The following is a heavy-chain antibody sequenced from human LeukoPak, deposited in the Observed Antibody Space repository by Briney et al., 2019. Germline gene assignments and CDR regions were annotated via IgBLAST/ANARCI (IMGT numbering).Heavy chain of an antibody. CDR2: IWYDGSNK. V-gene: IGHV3-33*06. J-gene: IGHJ6*03. CDR3: AKEEVRVNGYYYYMDV. D-gene: IGHD3-10*01. Sequence: GGSLRLSCAASGFTFSSYGMHWVRQAPGKGLEWVAVIWYDGSNKYYADSVKGRFTISRGNSKNTLYLQMNSLRAEDTAVYYCAKEEVRVNGYYYYMDVWGKGTTVTVSS. CDR1: GFTFSSYG.